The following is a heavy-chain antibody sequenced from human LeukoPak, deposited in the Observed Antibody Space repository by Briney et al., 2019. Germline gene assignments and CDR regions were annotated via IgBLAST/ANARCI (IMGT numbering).Heavy chain of an antibody. Sequence: PGGSLRLSCAASGFIFSNYALMWLRQSPGKGLEWVSVIYSGGSTYYADSVKGRFTISRDNSKNTLYLQMNSLRAEDTAVYYCARGGGDIVVVPAVYFDYWGQGTLVTVSS. CDR1: GFIFSNYA. D-gene: IGHD2-2*01. CDR3: ARGGGDIVVVPAVYFDY. CDR2: IYSGGST. J-gene: IGHJ4*02. V-gene: IGHV3-66*02.